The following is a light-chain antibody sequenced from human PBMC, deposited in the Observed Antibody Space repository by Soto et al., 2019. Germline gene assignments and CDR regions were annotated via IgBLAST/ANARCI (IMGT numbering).Light chain of an antibody. Sequence: DIQMTQSPSTLSASVGDTVTITCRASQSISNWLAWYQQKPGQAPKLLIHKASTFKSGVPSSFIGSGSATEFTLPISSLQPDDVSTFYCQQYDGFPYTFGQGTKLEIK. J-gene: IGKJ2*01. CDR2: KAS. V-gene: IGKV1-5*03. CDR3: QQYDGFPYT. CDR1: QSISNW.